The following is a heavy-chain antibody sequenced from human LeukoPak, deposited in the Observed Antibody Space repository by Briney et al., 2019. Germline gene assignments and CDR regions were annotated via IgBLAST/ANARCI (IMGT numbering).Heavy chain of an antibody. CDR1: GSTFSDYW. CDR2: IKYDGDEE. D-gene: IGHD6-13*01. CDR3: KSGGAAPGSFDN. Sequence: TGRSLRLSCAASGSTFSDYWMSWMRQAPGKGLEWVTNIKYDGDEEYYVDSVKGRFTISRDNAKNSLFLQLNSLRVEDTAVYYCKSGGAAPGSFDNWGQGTLVTVSP. J-gene: IGHJ4*02. V-gene: IGHV3-7*01.